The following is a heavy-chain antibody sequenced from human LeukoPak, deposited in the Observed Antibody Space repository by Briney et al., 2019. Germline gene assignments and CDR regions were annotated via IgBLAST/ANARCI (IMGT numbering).Heavy chain of an antibody. D-gene: IGHD2-2*01. CDR2: INHSGST. Sequence: SETLSLTCAVYGGSFSGYYWNWIRRPPGKGLEWIGEINHSGSTTYNPSLKSRVTISVDTSKNQFSLKLSSVTAADTAVYYCATSPAASRNYWGQGTLVTVSS. V-gene: IGHV4-34*01. J-gene: IGHJ4*02. CDR1: GGSFSGYY. CDR3: ATSPAASRNY.